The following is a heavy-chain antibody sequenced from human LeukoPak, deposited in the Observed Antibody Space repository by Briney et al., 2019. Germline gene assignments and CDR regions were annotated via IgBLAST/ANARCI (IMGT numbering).Heavy chain of an antibody. CDR1: GFTFTTYA. CDR3: AQGGGSGFDN. V-gene: IGHV3-23*01. D-gene: IGHD3-10*01. J-gene: IGHJ4*02. Sequence: GGSLRLSCAASGFTFTTYAMSWVRQAPGKGLEWVSSVSDAGDRTYYADSVKGRFTISRDNSKNTLYLHMYSLRADDTAVYYCAQGGGSGFDNWGQGTLVTVSS. CDR2: VSDAGDRT.